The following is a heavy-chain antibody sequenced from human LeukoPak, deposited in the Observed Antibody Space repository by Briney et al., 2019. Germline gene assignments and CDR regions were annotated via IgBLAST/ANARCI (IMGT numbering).Heavy chain of an antibody. V-gene: IGHV4-59*01. D-gene: IGHD4-17*01. J-gene: IGHJ4*02. CDR3: ARVAGDYRYYFDY. Sequence: SETLSLTCTVSGGSISSYYWSWIRQPPGKGLEWIGYIYYSGSTNYNPSLKSRVTISVDTSKNQFSLKLSSMTAADTAVYYCARVAGDYRYYFDYWGQGTLVTVSS. CDR1: GGSISSYY. CDR2: IYYSGST.